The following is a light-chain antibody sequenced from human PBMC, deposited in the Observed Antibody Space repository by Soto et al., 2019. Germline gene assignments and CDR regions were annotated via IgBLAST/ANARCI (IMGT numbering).Light chain of an antibody. Sequence: QSVLTQPPSASGSLGQSVTISCTGTSSDVGAYNYVSWYQQHPGKAPKLMIYEVTRRPSGVPDRFSGSKSGNTASLNVSGLQAADEADYYCCSYADNNDYVFGTGTKLTVL. CDR1: SSDVGAYNY. J-gene: IGLJ1*01. V-gene: IGLV2-8*01. CDR2: EVT. CDR3: CSYADNNDYV.